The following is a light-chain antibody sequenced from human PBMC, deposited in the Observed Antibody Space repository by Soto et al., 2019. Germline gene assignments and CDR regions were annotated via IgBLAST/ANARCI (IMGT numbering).Light chain of an antibody. CDR1: SSDVGGHNL. CDR2: DVS. Sequence: QSALTQPRSVSGSPGQSVTISCTGTSSDVGGHNLVSWYQQHPGKAPKLVIYDVSKWPSGVPDRFFGSKSGNTASLTISGLQAEDEADYYCCSYAGSSLWVFGGETNLTVL. CDR3: CSYAGSSLWV. V-gene: IGLV2-11*01. J-gene: IGLJ3*02.